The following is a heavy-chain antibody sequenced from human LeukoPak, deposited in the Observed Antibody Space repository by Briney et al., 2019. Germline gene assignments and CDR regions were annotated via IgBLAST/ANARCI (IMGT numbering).Heavy chain of an antibody. CDR2: ISSSGSTT. Sequence: GGSLRLSCAASGFPFSSYSMSWIRQAPGKGLEWVSYISSSGSTTYYADSVKGRFTISRDNAKNSLYLQMNSLRAEDTAVYYCAMYYYDSSGYSSDYWDQGTLVTVSS. J-gene: IGHJ4*02. CDR1: GFPFSSYS. D-gene: IGHD3-22*01. CDR3: AMYYYDSSGYSSDY. V-gene: IGHV3-48*04.